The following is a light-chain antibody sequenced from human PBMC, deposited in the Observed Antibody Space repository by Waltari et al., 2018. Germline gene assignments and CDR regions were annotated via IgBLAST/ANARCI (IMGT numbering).Light chain of an antibody. CDR3: QNNERLPAT. Sequence: IASTQSQVTPTLSPRETASDSCRASQCVVRSLVWYQPKPGQAPRNLISAASTSATGIPDRFTGSESGTGFSLTISSWKPEYFAGYYCQNNERLPATFGQGTKVEIK. V-gene: IGKV3-20*01. J-gene: IGKJ1*01. CDR2: AAS. CDR1: QCVVRS.